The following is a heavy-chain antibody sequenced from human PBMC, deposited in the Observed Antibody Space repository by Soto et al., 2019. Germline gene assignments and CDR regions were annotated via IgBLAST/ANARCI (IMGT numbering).Heavy chain of an antibody. CDR3: ARERGGITMIVVGYIYYYGMDV. CDR1: GYTFTSYY. J-gene: IGHJ6*02. V-gene: IGHV1-46*03. D-gene: IGHD3-22*01. CDR2: INPSGGST. Sequence: GASAEVSCKASGYTFTSYYMHWVRQAPGQGLEWMGIINPSGGSTSYAQKFQGRVTMTRDTSTSTVYMELSSLRSEDTAVYYCARERGGITMIVVGYIYYYGMDVWGQGTTVTVSS.